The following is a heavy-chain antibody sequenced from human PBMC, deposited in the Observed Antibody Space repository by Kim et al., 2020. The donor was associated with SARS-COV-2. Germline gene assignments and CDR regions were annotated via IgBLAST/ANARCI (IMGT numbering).Heavy chain of an antibody. CDR2: ISYDGSNK. CDR1: GFTFSSYA. J-gene: IGHJ6*02. CDR3: ARYLAAGYGSGSYYYSHGMRV. D-gene: IGHD3-10*01. Sequence: GGSLRLSCAASGFTFSSYAMHWVRQAPGKGLEWVAVISYDGSNKYYADSVKGRFTISRDNSKNTLYLQMNSLRAEDTAVYYCARYLAAGYGSGSYYYSHGMRVWGQGTTVTVSS. V-gene: IGHV3-30*04.